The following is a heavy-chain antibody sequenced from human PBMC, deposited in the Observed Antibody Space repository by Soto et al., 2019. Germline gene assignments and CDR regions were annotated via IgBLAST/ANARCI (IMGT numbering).Heavy chain of an antibody. V-gene: IGHV3-11*01. CDR2: ISSSGSTI. CDR3: ASHTTPGWRNWFDP. Sequence: QVQLVESGGGLVKPGGSLRLSCAASGFTFSDYYMSWIRQAPGKGLEWVSYISSSGSTIYYADSVKGRFTISRDNAKNALYLQMNSLRAEDTAVYYCASHTTPGWRNWFDPWGQGTLVTVSS. D-gene: IGHD1-26*01. CDR1: GFTFSDYY. J-gene: IGHJ5*02.